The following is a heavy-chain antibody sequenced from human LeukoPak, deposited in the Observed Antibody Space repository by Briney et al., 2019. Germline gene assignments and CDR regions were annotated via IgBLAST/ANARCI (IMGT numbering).Heavy chain of an antibody. Sequence: GGSLRLSCAASGFTFSSYEMNWVRQAPGKGLEWVSYISSSGSTIYYADSVKGRFTISRDNSKNTQYLQMNSLRAEDAAMYYCARDQSSGWGFDYWGQGTLVTVSS. D-gene: IGHD6-25*01. V-gene: IGHV3-48*03. CDR3: ARDQSSGWGFDY. CDR1: GFTFSSYE. CDR2: ISSSGSTI. J-gene: IGHJ4*02.